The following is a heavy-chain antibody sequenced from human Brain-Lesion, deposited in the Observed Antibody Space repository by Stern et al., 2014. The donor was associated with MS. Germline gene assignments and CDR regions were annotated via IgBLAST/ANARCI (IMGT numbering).Heavy chain of an antibody. CDR1: GFTFDDYA. CDR2: ISWNSCTI. Sequence: EVQLVESGGDLIQPGRSLKLSCAAFGFTFDDYAMHWVRQAPGKGLEWVAGISWNSCTIGYADSVKGRFTTSRDNAYISLYLQMTSLRPEDSSLYYCARDITGSSAYFDYWGQGTLVTVSS. CDR3: ARDITGSSAYFDY. D-gene: IGHD1-14*01. J-gene: IGHJ4*02. V-gene: IGHV3-9*01.